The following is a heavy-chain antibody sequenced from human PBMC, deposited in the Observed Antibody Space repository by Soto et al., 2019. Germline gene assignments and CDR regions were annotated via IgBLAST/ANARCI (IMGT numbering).Heavy chain of an antibody. V-gene: IGHV4-39*01. D-gene: IGHD2-21*02. J-gene: IGHJ4*02. Sequence: SETLSLTCIVSGESISSSSYYWGWIRQPPGKGLEWIGSTYYSGRTYYNPSFKSRVTISIDTSKNQFSLKLSSVTATDTAVYYCARQRTTVVTQAYFDHWGQGALVTVSS. CDR3: ARQRTTVVTQAYFDH. CDR2: TYYSGRT. CDR1: GESISSSSYY.